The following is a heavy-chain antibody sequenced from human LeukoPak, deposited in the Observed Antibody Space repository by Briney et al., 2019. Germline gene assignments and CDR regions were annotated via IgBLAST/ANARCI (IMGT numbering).Heavy chain of an antibody. CDR1: GFTFSSYW. D-gene: IGHD2-2*01. V-gene: IGHV3-74*01. Sequence: GGSLRLSCEASGFTFSSYWMHWVRQAPGKGLVWVSRINSDGSSTSYADSVKGRFTISRDNAKNTLYLQMNSLRAEDTAVYYCAREDIVVVPAMGYWGQGTLVTVSS. CDR2: INSDGSST. CDR3: AREDIVVVPAMGY. J-gene: IGHJ4*02.